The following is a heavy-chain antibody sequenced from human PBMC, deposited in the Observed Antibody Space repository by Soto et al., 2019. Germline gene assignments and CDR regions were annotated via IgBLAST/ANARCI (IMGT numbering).Heavy chain of an antibody. D-gene: IGHD3-3*01. CDR1: GFTFSSYW. CDR2: IASDGSST. V-gene: IGHV3-74*01. J-gene: IGHJ6*02. CDR3: AVFYPYYYYGMDV. Sequence: GSLRLSCAASGFTFSSYWMHWVRQPPGKGLVWVSRIASDGSSTTYADSVKGRFTISRDNAKNTLYLQMNSLRAEDTAVYYCAVFYPYYYYGMDVWGQGTTVTVSS.